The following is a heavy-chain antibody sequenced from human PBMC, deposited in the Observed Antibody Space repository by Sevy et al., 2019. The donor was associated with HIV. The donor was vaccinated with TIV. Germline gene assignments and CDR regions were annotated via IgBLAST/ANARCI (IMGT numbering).Heavy chain of an antibody. D-gene: IGHD3-10*01. CDR2: IRYDGSTK. J-gene: IGHJ3*02. CDR3: AKGLGMVQGALLSDDI. CDR1: GFTFRNYG. Sequence: GGSLRLSCAASGFTFRNYGMHWVRQAPGKGLEWVTFIRYDGSTKYYADSVKGRFTISRDNSKNTVFLQMNSLRPAVTAVYYCAKGLGMVQGALLSDDIWGQGTMVTVSS. V-gene: IGHV3-30*02.